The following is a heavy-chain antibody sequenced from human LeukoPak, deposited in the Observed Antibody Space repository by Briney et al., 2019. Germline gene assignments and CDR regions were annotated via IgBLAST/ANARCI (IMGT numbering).Heavy chain of an antibody. J-gene: IGHJ3*02. Sequence: GGSLRLSCVVSGFNSEDHAMHWVRQAPGKGLEWVSGIYWSSSGTGYADSVKGRFTISRDNSNNTLYLQMNSLRADDTAIYYCARRRIVGSTDDAFDIWGQGTMVTLSS. V-gene: IGHV3-9*02. CDR1: GFNSEDHA. CDR3: ARRRIVGSTDDAFDI. CDR2: IYWSSSGT. D-gene: IGHD1-26*01.